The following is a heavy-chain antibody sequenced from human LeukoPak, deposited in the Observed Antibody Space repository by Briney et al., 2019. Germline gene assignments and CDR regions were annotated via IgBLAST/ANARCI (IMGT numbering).Heavy chain of an antibody. J-gene: IGHJ5*02. V-gene: IGHV4-30-4*01. D-gene: IGHD2-15*01. CDR1: GDSISSADYY. CDR2: IYYSGSA. Sequence: SETLSLTCTVSGDSISSADYYWSWIRQPPGKGLEWIGYIYYSGSAYYNPSLKSRVTLSVGTSKNQFSLKLSSVTAADTAVYYCARYRSMVVVAFYPWGQGTLVTVSS. CDR3: ARYRSMVVVAFYP.